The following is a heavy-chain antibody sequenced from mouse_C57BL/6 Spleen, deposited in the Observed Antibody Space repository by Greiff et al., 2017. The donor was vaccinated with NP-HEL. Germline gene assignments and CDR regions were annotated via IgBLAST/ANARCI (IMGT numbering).Heavy chain of an antibody. V-gene: IGHV1-52*01. CDR2: IDPSDSET. D-gene: IGHD4-1*01. J-gene: IGHJ1*03. CDR1: GYTFTSYW. CDR3: ARSTGTPYWYSDV. Sequence: QVQLQQPGAELVRPGSSVKLSCKASGYTFTSYWMHWVKQRPIQGLEWIGNIDPSDSETHYNQKFKDKATLTVDKSSSTAYMQLSSLTSEDSAVYYCARSTGTPYWYSDVWGTGTTVTVSS.